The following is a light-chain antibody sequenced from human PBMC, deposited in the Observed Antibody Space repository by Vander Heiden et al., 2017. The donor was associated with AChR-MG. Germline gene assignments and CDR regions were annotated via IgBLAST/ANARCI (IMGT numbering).Light chain of an antibody. CDR2: DVT. CDR1: RGDIGGYKY. V-gene: IGLV2-14*03. CDR3: SSYTSSTTLV. Sequence: SALTQPASVSGSPGQSIPLPCTRTRGDIGGYKYVSWYQQHPGKAPKLIIYDVTNRPSGVSTRFSGSKSGNTASLTISGLQAEDESDYYCSSYTSSTTLVFGTGTKVSVL. J-gene: IGLJ1*01.